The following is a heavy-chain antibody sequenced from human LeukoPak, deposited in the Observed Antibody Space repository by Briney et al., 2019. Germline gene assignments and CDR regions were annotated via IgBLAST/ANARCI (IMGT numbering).Heavy chain of an antibody. J-gene: IGHJ5*02. Sequence: PSQTLSLTCTVSGGSISSGDYYWSWIRQPPGKGLEWIGYIYNSGSTYYNPSLKSRVTISVDTSKNQFSLKLSSVTAADTAVYYCAREAVTPGGNWFDPWGQGTLVTVSS. CDR3: AREAVTPGGNWFDP. V-gene: IGHV4-30-4*08. CDR2: IYNSGST. CDR1: GGSISSGDYY. D-gene: IGHD3-10*01.